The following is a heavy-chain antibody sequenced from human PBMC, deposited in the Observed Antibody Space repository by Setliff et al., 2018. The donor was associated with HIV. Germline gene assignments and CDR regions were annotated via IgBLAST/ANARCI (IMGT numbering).Heavy chain of an antibody. J-gene: IGHJ6*03. CDR2: VDWAGDVT. Sequence: PGGSLSLSCEGSGFTFNNFAMHWVRQSPGKGLEWVAGVDWAGDVTAYGDFAKGRCTISRDNVKNSLYLQMHSLTTEDTASYFCVKDGSATGRYSSYMDVWGKRTTVTVSS. D-gene: IGHD3-9*01. V-gene: IGHV3-9*01. CDR3: VKDGSATGRYSSYMDV. CDR1: GFTFNNFA.